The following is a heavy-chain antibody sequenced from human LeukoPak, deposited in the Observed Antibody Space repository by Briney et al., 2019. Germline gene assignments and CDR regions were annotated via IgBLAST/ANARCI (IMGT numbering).Heavy chain of an antibody. Sequence: GASVKVSCKASGGTFSSYAISWVRQAPGQGLEWMGGIIPIFGTANYAQKFQGRVTITADESTSTAYMELSSLRSEDTAVYYCARGGGSCYSCWFDPWAREPWSPSPQ. CDR1: GGTFSSYA. V-gene: IGHV1-69*13. J-gene: IGHJ5*02. D-gene: IGHD2-15*01. CDR3: ARGGGSCYSCWFDP. CDR2: IIPIFGTA.